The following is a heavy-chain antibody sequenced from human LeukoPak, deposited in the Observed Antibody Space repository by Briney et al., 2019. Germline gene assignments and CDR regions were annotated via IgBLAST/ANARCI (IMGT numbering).Heavy chain of an antibody. V-gene: IGHV3-48*04. CDR1: GFTFSSYS. D-gene: IGHD5-12*01. CDR3: AKKYSGYYFDY. J-gene: IGHJ4*02. CDR2: ISSSSSTI. Sequence: GGSLRLSCAASGFTFSSYSMNWVRQAPGKGLEWVSYISSSSSTIYYADSVKGRFTISRDNAKNSLYLQMNSLRAEGTAVYYCAKKYSGYYFDYWGQGTLVTVSS.